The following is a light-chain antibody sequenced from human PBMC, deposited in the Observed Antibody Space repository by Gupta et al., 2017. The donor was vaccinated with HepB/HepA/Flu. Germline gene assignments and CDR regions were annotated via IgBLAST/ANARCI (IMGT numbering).Light chain of an antibody. J-gene: IGKJ1*01. CDR2: GAS. V-gene: IGKV3-15*01. CDR1: QSVSSN. Sequence: EIVMTQSPATLSVSPGERATLSCRASQSVSSNLAWYQQKPGQAPRLLIYGASTRATGIPASFSGSGDGTEFTLTISSRQSEDFAVYYCQQYNNGHLLWTFGQGTKVEIK. CDR3: QQYNNGHLLWT.